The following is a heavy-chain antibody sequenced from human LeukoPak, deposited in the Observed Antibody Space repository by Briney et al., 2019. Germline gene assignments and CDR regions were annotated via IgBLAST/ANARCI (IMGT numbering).Heavy chain of an antibody. CDR2: IKPDTGAT. J-gene: IGHJ4*02. Sequence: SVKVSCKASGYTFTGYYLHWVRQAPGQGLEWMGWIKPDTGATRYAQRFQGRVTMTRDTSISTAYMELSRLGSDDTAVYYCARDQAGNSFDYWGQGTLVTVSS. CDR1: GYTFTGYY. CDR3: ARDQAGNSFDY. V-gene: IGHV1-2*02. D-gene: IGHD4-23*01.